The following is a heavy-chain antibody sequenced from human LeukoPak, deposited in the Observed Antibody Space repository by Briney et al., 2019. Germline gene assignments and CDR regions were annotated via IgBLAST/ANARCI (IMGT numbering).Heavy chain of an antibody. D-gene: IGHD1-26*01. CDR2: SYSTGNT. V-gene: IGHV3-53*01. CDR3: VRGEKDYYYGLDV. J-gene: IGHJ6*02. CDR1: GFTVNWNT. Sequence: GGSLRLSCVASGFTVNWNTMNWVRQAPGKGLEWVSASYSTGNTYYADSVKGRFTMFRDNSENTVYLEMSSLRAEDSALYYCVRGEKDYYYGLDVWGQGTTVTVSS.